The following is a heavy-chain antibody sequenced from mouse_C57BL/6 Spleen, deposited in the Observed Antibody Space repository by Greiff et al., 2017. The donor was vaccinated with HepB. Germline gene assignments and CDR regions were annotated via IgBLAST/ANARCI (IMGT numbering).Heavy chain of an antibody. CDR2: IYPRDGST. CDR1: GYTFTDHT. V-gene: IGHV1-78*01. J-gene: IGHJ1*03. D-gene: IGHD1-1*01. Sequence: VQLQQSDAELVKPGASVKISCKVSGYTFTDHTIHWMKQRPEQGLEWIGYIYPRDGSTKYNEKFKGKATLTADKSSSTAYMQLNSLTSEDSAVYFGARPNYYGSRRDWYFDVWGTGTTVTVSS. CDR3: ARPNYYGSRRDWYFDV.